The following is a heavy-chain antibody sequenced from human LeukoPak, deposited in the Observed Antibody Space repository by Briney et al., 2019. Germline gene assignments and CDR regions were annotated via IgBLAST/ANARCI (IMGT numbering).Heavy chain of an antibody. CDR1: GFTFSSYA. Sequence: GGSLRLSCAASGFTFSSYAMSWVRQAPGKGLEWVSVISGSGNSTYYAGSVRGRFTISRDNSKNTLYLQMNSLRAEDTAVYYCAKAGNIRFDYWGQGTLVTVSS. D-gene: IGHD2/OR15-2a*01. CDR2: ISGSGNST. CDR3: AKAGNIRFDY. V-gene: IGHV3-23*01. J-gene: IGHJ4*02.